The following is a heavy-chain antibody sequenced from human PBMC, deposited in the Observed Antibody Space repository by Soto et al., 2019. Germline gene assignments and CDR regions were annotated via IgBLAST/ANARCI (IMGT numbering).Heavy chain of an antibody. CDR3: AKGGIPTNFDY. CDR2: ISGSGGST. V-gene: IGHV3-23*01. J-gene: IGHJ4*02. Sequence: GGSLRLSCAASGFTFSSYSMNWVRQAPGKGLEWVSAISGSGGSTYYADSVKGRFTISRDNSKNTLYLQMNSLRAEDTAVYYCAKGGIPTNFDYWGQGTLVTVSS. CDR1: GFTFSSYS. D-gene: IGHD1-26*01.